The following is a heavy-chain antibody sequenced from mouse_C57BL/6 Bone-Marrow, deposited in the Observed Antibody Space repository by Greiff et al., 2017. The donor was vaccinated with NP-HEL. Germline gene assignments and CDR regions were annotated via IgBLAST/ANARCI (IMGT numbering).Heavy chain of an antibody. D-gene: IGHD1-1*01. J-gene: IGHJ2*01. Sequence: VMLVESGPGLVQPSQSLSITCTVSGFSLTSYGVHWVRQSPGKGLEWLGVIWSGGSTDYNAAFISRLSISKDNSKSQVFFKMNSLQADDTAIYYCARNEGYYGSSYDYWGQGTTLTVSS. CDR2: IWSGGST. CDR1: GFSLTSYG. CDR3: ARNEGYYGSSYDY. V-gene: IGHV2-2*01.